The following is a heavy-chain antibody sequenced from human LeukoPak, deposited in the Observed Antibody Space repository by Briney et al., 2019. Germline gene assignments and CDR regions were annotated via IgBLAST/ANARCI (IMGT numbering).Heavy chain of an antibody. Sequence: GGSLRLSCAASGFTFSSYGMSWVRQAPGKGLEWVAVISYDGSNKYYADSVKGRFTISRDNSKNTLYLQMNSLRAEDTAVYYCARDRGELPITNDAFDIWGQGTMVTVSS. D-gene: IGHD1-26*01. CDR3: ARDRGELPITNDAFDI. CDR2: ISYDGSNK. V-gene: IGHV3-30*03. J-gene: IGHJ3*02. CDR1: GFTFSSYG.